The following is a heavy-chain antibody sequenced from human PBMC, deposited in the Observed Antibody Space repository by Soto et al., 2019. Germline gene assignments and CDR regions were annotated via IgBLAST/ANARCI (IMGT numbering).Heavy chain of an antibody. V-gene: IGHV1-46*03. CDR3: AEGDLEDGGSIFGP. CDR2: INPSGGST. Sequence: QRLEWMGIINPSGGSTSYAQKFQGRVTMTRDTSTSTAYMELSSLRSEDTAVYYCAEGDLEDGGSIFGPWGKGTLVIGS. D-gene: IGHD3-3*01. J-gene: IGHJ5*02.